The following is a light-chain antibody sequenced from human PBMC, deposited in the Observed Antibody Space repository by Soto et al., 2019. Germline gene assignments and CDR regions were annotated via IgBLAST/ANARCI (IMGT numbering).Light chain of an antibody. CDR3: QSHDTSLSGSRV. CDR1: SSNIGAGYD. Sequence: QSVLTQPTSVSGAPGQRVTISCTGSSSNIGAGYDVHWYQQLPGTAPKLLIYGNNNRPSGVPDRVSGSKSGTSASLAITGLLPEDEADYYCQSHDTSLSGSRVFGTGTKLTVL. CDR2: GNN. V-gene: IGLV1-40*01. J-gene: IGLJ1*01.